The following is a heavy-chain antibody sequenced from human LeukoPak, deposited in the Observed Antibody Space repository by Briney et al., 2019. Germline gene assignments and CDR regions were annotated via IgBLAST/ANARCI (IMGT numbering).Heavy chain of an antibody. CDR1: GGSFSGYY. J-gene: IGHJ4*02. CDR3: ATSGWYQTGVY. CDR2: VSHSGST. Sequence: SETLSLTCAVYGGSFSGYYCSWIRQPPGKGLEWIGEVSHSGSTNYNPSLKSRVTISLDTSKNQFSLKVTSLTAADTAVYYCATSGWYQTGVYWGQGTLVTVSS. D-gene: IGHD6-13*01. V-gene: IGHV4-34*01.